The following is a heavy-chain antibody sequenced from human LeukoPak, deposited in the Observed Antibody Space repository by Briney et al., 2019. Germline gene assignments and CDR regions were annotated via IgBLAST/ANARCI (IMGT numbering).Heavy chain of an antibody. V-gene: IGHV3-30-3*01. Sequence: GGSLRLSCAASGFTFSYYTMHWVRQAPGKGLEWVAVISYDGSNKYYADSVKGRFTISRDNSKNTLYVQINSLRPEDTAVYYCARDGVLYGSGSYYKFDYWGQGTLVTVSS. CDR1: GFTFSYYT. CDR3: ARDGVLYGSGSYYKFDY. D-gene: IGHD3-10*01. CDR2: ISYDGSNK. J-gene: IGHJ4*02.